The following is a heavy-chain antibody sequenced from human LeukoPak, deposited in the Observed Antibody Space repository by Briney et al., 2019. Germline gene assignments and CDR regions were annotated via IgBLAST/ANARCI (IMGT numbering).Heavy chain of an antibody. D-gene: IGHD4-17*01. V-gene: IGHV1-18*01. Sequence: ASVKVSCKASGYTLTSYDINWVRQAPGQGLEWMGWISTYSGHTNYAQKLQDRVTMTTDTSTNTAYMELRSLTSDDTTVYYCAREVATVTTKLFDYWGQGTLVTVSS. J-gene: IGHJ4*02. CDR1: GYTLTSYD. CDR3: AREVATVTTKLFDY. CDR2: ISTYSGHT.